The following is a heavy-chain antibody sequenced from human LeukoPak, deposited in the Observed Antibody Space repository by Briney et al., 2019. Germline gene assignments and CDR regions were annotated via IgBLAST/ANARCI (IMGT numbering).Heavy chain of an antibody. CDR3: AKSRGYSSGWYGYYFDY. CDR2: ISAYNGNT. CDR1: GYTFTSYG. Sequence: ASVKVSCKASGYTFTSYGISWVRQAPGQGLEWMGWISAYNGNTNYAQKFQGRVTMTRDTSISTAYMELSRLRSDDTAVYYCAKSRGYSSGWYGYYFDYWGQGTLVTVSS. J-gene: IGHJ4*02. D-gene: IGHD6-19*01. V-gene: IGHV1-18*01.